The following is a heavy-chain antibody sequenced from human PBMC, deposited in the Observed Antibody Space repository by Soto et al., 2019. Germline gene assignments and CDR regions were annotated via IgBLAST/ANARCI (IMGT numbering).Heavy chain of an antibody. CDR1: GGSISSSNW. Sequence: SETLSLTCAVSGGSISSSNWWSWVRQPPGKGLEWIGEIYHSGSTNYNPSLKSRVTISVDKSKNQFSLKLSSVTAEDTAVYYCAIADGYCSSTSCYKLPLAYWGQGTLVTVSS. V-gene: IGHV4-4*02. CDR3: AIADGYCSSTSCYKLPLAY. CDR2: IYHSGST. J-gene: IGHJ4*02. D-gene: IGHD2-2*02.